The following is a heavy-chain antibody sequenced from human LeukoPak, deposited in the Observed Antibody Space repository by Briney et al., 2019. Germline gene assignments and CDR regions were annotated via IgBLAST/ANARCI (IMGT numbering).Heavy chain of an antibody. CDR1: GGTFSSYA. J-gene: IGHJ4*02. Sequence: ASVKVSCKASGGTFSSYAISWVRQAPGQGLEWMGGIIPIFGTANYAQKFQGRVTITVDESTSTAYMELSSLRSEDTAVYYCATNYYDSSGYYYYWGQGTLVTVSS. CDR2: IIPIFGTA. V-gene: IGHV1-69*01. D-gene: IGHD3-22*01. CDR3: ATNYYDSSGYYYY.